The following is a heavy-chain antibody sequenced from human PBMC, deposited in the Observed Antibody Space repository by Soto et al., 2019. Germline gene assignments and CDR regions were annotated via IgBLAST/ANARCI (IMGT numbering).Heavy chain of an antibody. J-gene: IGHJ3*02. V-gene: IGHV1-45*02. CDR2: ITPFNGNT. D-gene: IGHD6-6*01. CDR1: GYTFTYRY. Sequence: QMQLVQSGAEVKKTGSSVKVSCKASGYTFTYRYLHWVRQAPGQALEWMGWITPFNGNTNYAQKFQDRVTITRDRSMSTAYMELRSLRSEDTAMYYCARSRGYSSSSGRTNRGDDAFDIWGQGTMVTVSS. CDR3: ARSRGYSSSSGRTNRGDDAFDI.